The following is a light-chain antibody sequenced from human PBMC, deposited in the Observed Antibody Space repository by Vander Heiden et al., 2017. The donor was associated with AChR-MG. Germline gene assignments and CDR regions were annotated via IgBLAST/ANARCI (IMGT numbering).Light chain of an antibody. CDR2: DDS. CDR1: NIGRQH. Sequence: SSDLTPPPSVSVAPGQTARIPCWGNNIGRQHVHGYRQRPGQAPVLVVSDDSDRPSGIPARFSGSNSANTATLTISRVEAGDEADYYCQVWDTTKDHRVVFGGGTKLTVL. J-gene: IGLJ2*01. V-gene: IGLV3-21*02. CDR3: QVWDTTKDHRVV.